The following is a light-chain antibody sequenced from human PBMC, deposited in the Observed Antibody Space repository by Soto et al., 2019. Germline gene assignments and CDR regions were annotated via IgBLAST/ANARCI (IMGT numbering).Light chain of an antibody. CDR2: GAS. V-gene: IGKV3-20*01. J-gene: IGKJ4*01. CDR1: QSVSSSY. CDR3: QQYGSSPSLT. Sequence: EIVLTQSPGTLSLSPGERATLSCRASQSVSSSYLAWYQQKPGQAPRLLIYGASSMATGIPDRFSGSGSGTDFTLTISSLEPEDFAVYYCQQYGSSPSLTFGGGTKVEIK.